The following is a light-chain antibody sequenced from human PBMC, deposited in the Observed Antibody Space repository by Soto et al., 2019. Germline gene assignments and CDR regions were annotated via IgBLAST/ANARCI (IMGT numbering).Light chain of an antibody. CDR3: QQYNSYPWT. V-gene: IGKV1-5*01. CDR1: QSLSSW. Sequence: DIQMPQSPSTLSASVGDRVTITCRASQSLSSWLAWYQQKPGKAPNLLIYDASSLESGVPSRFSGSGSGTEFTLTISSLQPDDSATYYCQQYNSYPWTFGQGTKVEVK. CDR2: DAS. J-gene: IGKJ1*01.